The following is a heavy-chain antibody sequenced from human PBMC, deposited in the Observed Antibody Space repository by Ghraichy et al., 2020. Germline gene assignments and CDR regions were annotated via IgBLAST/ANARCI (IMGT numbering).Heavy chain of an antibody. J-gene: IGHJ4*02. CDR3: ARVEYSYDYDY. D-gene: IGHD5-18*01. Sequence: SETLSLTCTVSGGSISSSSYYWGWIRQPPGKGLEWIGSIYYSGSTYYNPSLKSRVTISVDTSKNQFSLKLSSVTAADTAVYYCARVEYSYDYDYWGQRTLVTVSS. CDR1: GGSISSSSYY. CDR2: IYYSGST. V-gene: IGHV4-39*07.